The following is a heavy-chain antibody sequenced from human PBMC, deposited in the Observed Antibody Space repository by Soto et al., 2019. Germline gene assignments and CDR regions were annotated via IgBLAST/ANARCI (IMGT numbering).Heavy chain of an antibody. J-gene: IGHJ5*02. CDR1: GGSIGSGDYY. CDR2: IHYSGST. Sequence: SETLSLTCTVSGGSIGSGDYYWSWIRQPPGKGLEWIGYIHYSGSTYYNPSLKSRVTISVDTSKNQFSLKLSSVTAADTAVYYCARGSESWFDPWGQGTLVTVSS. V-gene: IGHV4-30-4*01. CDR3: ARGSESWFDP.